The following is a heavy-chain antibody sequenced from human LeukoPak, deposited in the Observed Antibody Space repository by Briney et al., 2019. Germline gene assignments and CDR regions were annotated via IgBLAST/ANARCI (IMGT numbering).Heavy chain of an antibody. CDR1: GFTLSTYW. J-gene: IGHJ4*02. CDR2: IKRDGSEK. Sequence: GVSLRLSCAASGFTLSTYWMSWVRQAPGKGLECVANIKRDGSEKYYVDSVKGRFTIFRDDAKSSLYLQMNSLRAEDTAVYFCARVYTGNRWHFDYWGQGTLVTVSS. D-gene: IGHD2-2*02. V-gene: IGHV3-7*03. CDR3: ARVYTGNRWHFDY.